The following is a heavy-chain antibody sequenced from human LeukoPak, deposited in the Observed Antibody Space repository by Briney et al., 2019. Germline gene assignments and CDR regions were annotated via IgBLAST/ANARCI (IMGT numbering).Heavy chain of an antibody. Sequence: GGSLRLSCAASGFTFDDYTMHWVRQAPGKGLGWVSLISWDGGTTYYADSVKGRFTISRDNSKNSLYLQMNSLRTEDTALYYCAKGGLGTQHFDHWGQGTLVTVSS. D-gene: IGHD7-27*01. CDR1: GFTFDDYT. CDR2: ISWDGGTT. V-gene: IGHV3-43*01. CDR3: AKGGLGTQHFDH. J-gene: IGHJ4*02.